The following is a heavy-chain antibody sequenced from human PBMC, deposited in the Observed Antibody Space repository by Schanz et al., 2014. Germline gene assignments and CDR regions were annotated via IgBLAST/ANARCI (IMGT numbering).Heavy chain of an antibody. CDR1: GFTFSSYA. J-gene: IGHJ4*02. D-gene: IGHD6-19*01. Sequence: EVQLVESGGVVVQPGGSLRLSCAGSGFTFSSYAMNWVRQAPGRGLEWVSGITRQGTTYYADFVKGRFSISRDLSSNTLYLQMNSLRADDSAIYYCAKDHPSSGWPAFDVWGQGTQVTVSS. CDR3: AKDHPSSGWPAFDV. CDR2: ITRQGTT. V-gene: IGHV3-23*04.